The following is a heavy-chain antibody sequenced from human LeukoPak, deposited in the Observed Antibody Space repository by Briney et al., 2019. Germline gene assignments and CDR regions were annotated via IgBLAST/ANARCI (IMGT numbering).Heavy chain of an antibody. V-gene: IGHV3-7*03. CDR1: GLTFSSYW. Sequence: GGSLRLSCAASGLTFSSYWMSWVRQAPGKGLEWVANIKQDGSEKYYVDSVKGRFTISRDNAKNSLYLQMNSLRAEDTAVFYCARKSGVWFGELFSPLYHYYGMDVWGKGTTVTVSS. CDR3: ARKSGVWFGELFSPLYHYYGMDV. D-gene: IGHD3-10*01. CDR2: IKQDGSEK. J-gene: IGHJ6*04.